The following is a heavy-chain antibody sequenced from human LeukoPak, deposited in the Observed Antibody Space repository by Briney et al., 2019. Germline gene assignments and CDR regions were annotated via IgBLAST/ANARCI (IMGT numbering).Heavy chain of an antibody. CDR2: IYGEGSGGST. Sequence: PGGSLRLSCAASGFTVSNSCMSWVRQTPGKGLEWISVIYGEGSGGSTYYAESMKGRFTISRDNSKNTVYLQMNSLRAEDTAVYFCARVRFVEFFDYWGQGTLSPSPQ. CDR3: ARVRFVEFFDY. CDR1: GFTVSNSC. D-gene: IGHD3-3*01. V-gene: IGHV3-53*01. J-gene: IGHJ4*02.